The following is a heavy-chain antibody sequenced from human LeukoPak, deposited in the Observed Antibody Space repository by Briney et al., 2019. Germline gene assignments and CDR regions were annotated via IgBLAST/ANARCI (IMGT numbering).Heavy chain of an antibody. D-gene: IGHD2-21*01. CDR2: VKGDEIST. V-gene: IGHV3-74*01. CDR1: GFTFTDFW. CDR3: ATGPYSAFEM. J-gene: IGHJ3*02. Sequence: GGSLRLSCAAFGFTFTDFWMHWVRQAPGGGLVWVSRVKGDEISTLYADSVKGRFTISRDNAKNTLYLQMNSLRADDTALYYCATGPYSAFEMWGQGTMVTVSS.